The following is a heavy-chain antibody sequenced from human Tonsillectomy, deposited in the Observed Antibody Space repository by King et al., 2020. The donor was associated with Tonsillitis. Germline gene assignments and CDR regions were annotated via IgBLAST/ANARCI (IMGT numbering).Heavy chain of an antibody. V-gene: IGHV1-2*02. CDR3: SRETWFYDS. CDR1: GYTFTDYH. CDR2: INCNSGST. J-gene: IGHJ4*02. D-gene: IGHD3-9*01. Sequence: VQLVESGTEVKVPGASVTVSCKASGYTFTDYHIHWIRQAPGQGLEWMGWINCNSGSTNYAQNLQGRVTLTRDTSTNTAYMDLRSLRSDDTAFYCCSRETWFYDSWGQGTLVTVSS.